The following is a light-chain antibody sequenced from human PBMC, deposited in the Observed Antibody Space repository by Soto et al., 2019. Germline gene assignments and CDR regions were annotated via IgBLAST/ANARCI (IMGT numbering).Light chain of an antibody. CDR2: AAS. CDR1: QSVGRW. V-gene: IGKV1-6*01. CDR3: LQDYNYPRT. J-gene: IGKJ5*01. Sequence: IQMTQSPATLPASVGDSVTITCRASQSVGRWLAWYQQKPGKAPKLLIYAASSLQSGVPSRFSGSGSGTDFTLTISSLQPEDFATYYCLQDYNYPRTFGQGTRLEI.